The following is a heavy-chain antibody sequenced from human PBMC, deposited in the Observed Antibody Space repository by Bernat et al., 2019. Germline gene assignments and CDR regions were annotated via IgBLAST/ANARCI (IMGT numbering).Heavy chain of an antibody. CDR3: ARPVAVAGTENWFDP. Sequence: VQLVESGGGLVQPGGSLRLSCAASRFTFSIYEMNWVRQAPGKGLEWVSYISSSGSTIYYADSVKGRFTISRDNAENSLYLQMNSLRAEDTAVYYCARPVAVAGTENWFDPWGQGTLVTVSS. CDR1: RFTFSIYE. J-gene: IGHJ5*02. CDR2: ISSSGSTI. V-gene: IGHV3-48*03. D-gene: IGHD6-19*01.